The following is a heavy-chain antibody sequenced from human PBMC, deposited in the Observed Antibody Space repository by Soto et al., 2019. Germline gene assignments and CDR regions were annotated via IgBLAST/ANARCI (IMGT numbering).Heavy chain of an antibody. J-gene: IGHJ6*03. CDR1: GFTFSNYY. Sequence: GGSLRLSCAASGFTFSNYYMSGIRQATGKGLEWVSYISSSGSTIYYADSVKGRFTISRDNAKNSLYLQMNSLRAEDTAVYYCATHPEAASELGYYYMDVWGKGTTVTVSS. V-gene: IGHV3-11*01. CDR3: ATHPEAASELGYYYMDV. CDR2: ISSSGSTI. D-gene: IGHD2-15*01.